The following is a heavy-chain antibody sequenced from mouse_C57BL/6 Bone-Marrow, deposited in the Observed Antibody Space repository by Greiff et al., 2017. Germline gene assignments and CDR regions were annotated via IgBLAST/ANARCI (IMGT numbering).Heavy chain of an antibody. V-gene: IGHV1-72*01. J-gene: IGHJ3*01. CDR3: ARGDYYSRNLYCFAY. Sequence: VQLQQPGAELVKPGASVKLSCKASGYTFTSYWMHWVKQRPGRGLEWIGWFYPGSGGTKYNEKFKSKATLTVDKPSSTAYMQLSSLTSEDSAVYYCARGDYYSRNLYCFAYWGQGTLGTVSA. CDR1: GYTFTSYW. D-gene: IGHD1-1*01. CDR2: FYPGSGGT.